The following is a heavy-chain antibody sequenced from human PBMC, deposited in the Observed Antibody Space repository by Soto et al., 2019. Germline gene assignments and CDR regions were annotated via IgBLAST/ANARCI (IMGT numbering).Heavy chain of an antibody. J-gene: IGHJ6*02. V-gene: IGHV1-58*02. Sequence: SVKVSCKGSGFDFGSFGMQWGRQAHGQGLEGVGWIVVGNGNTNYAPQFQGRVTITRGMSTRTTYMDIYTTRSEDTAVYFCSTGRPDIAIGWPDWGHGTSVTGSS. CDR3: STGRPDIAIGWPD. CDR1: GFDFGSFG. D-gene: IGHD2-15*01. CDR2: IVVGNGNT.